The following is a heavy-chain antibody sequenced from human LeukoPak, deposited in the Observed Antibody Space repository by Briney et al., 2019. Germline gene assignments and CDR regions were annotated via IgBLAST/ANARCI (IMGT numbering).Heavy chain of an antibody. CDR2: IYYSGST. CDR1: GGSISSYY. V-gene: IGHV4-59*08. J-gene: IGHJ5*02. Sequence: SETLSLTCTVSGGSISSYYWSWIRQPPGKGLEWIGYIYYSGSTNYNPSLKSRVTISVDTSKNQFSLKLSSVTAADTAVYYCARRMTTLYNWFDPWGQGTLVTVSS. D-gene: IGHD4-11*01. CDR3: ARRMTTLYNWFDP.